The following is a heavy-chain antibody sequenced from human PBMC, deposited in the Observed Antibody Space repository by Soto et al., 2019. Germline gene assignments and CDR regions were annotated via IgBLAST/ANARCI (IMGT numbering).Heavy chain of an antibody. Sequence: XXTLSLTCTVSGGSISSYYWSWIRQPPGXXXXXXXXXYXXXSTXXTQXXXXXXXIXXXKXXXQLYMKMRSVTAEETAVYYCARAYGYYFDYWGQGTLVNVSS. CDR3: ARAYGYYFDY. D-gene: IGHD4-17*01. CDR1: GGSISSYY. V-gene: IGHV4-59*01. CDR2: XYXXXST. J-gene: IGHJ4*02.